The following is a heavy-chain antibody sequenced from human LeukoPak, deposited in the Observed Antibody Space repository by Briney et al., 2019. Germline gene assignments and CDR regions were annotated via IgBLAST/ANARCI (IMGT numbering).Heavy chain of an antibody. D-gene: IGHD3-10*02. CDR1: GVTFSSYE. CDR3: AELGITMIGGV. Sequence: GSLRLSCAASGVTFSSYEMNWVRQAPGKGLEWVSYISSSGSTIYYADSVKGRFTISRDNAKNSLYLQMNSLRAEDTAVYYCAELGITMIGGVWGKGTTVTISS. CDR2: ISSSGSTI. V-gene: IGHV3-48*03. J-gene: IGHJ6*04.